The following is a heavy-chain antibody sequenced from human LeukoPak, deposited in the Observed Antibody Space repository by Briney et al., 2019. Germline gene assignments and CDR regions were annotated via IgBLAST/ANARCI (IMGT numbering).Heavy chain of an antibody. J-gene: IGHJ1*01. D-gene: IGHD3-22*01. CDR3: AKKVYYYDSSGYYYNLVGYFQH. CDR1: GFTFSSYA. CDR2: ISGSGGST. V-gene: IGHV3-23*01. Sequence: GGPLRLSCAASGFTFSSYAMSWVRQAPGKGLEWVSAISGSGGSTYYADSVKGRFTISRDNSKNTLYLQMNSPRAEDTAVYYCAKKVYYYDSSGYYYNLVGYFQHWGQGTLVTVSS.